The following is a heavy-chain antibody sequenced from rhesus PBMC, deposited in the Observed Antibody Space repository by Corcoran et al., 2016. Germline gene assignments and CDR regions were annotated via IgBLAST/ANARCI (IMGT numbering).Heavy chain of an antibody. V-gene: IGHV1-138*01. CDR3: ARRRVTTVAAAY. J-gene: IGHJ4*01. Sequence: QVQLVQSGAEVMKPGSSVRVSCTASGYTFTDYYMHWVRQAPGQGRERMGEINPKTGGPIYAQKFQGRVTMTRDTATSTAYMELSSLRSEDTAVYYCARRRVTTVAAAYWGQGVLVTVSS. CDR1: GYTFTDYY. CDR2: INPKTGGP. D-gene: IGHD4-29*01.